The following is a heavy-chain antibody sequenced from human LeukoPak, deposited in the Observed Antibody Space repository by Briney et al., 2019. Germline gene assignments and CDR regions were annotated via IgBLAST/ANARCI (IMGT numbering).Heavy chain of an antibody. D-gene: IGHD6-19*01. CDR3: ARFLGWYVEGFDY. Sequence: ASVKVSCKASGYTFTSYDINWVRQATGQGLEWVGWMNPNSGNTGYAQKFQGRVTMTRNTSISTAYMELSSLRSEDTAVYCCARFLGWYVEGFDYWGQGTLVTVSS. V-gene: IGHV1-8*01. CDR2: MNPNSGNT. CDR1: GYTFTSYD. J-gene: IGHJ4*02.